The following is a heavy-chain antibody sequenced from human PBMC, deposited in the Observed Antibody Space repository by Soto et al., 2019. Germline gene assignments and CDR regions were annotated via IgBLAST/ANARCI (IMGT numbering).Heavy chain of an antibody. Sequence: VQLVESGGGLVKPGGSLRLSCAASGFTFSSYSMNWVRQAPGKGLEWVSSISSSSSYIYYADSVKGRFTISRDNAKNSLYLQMNSLRAEDTAVYYCARDGRGYCSGGSCYPAFFDYWGQGTLVTVSS. CDR2: ISSSSSYI. D-gene: IGHD2-15*01. J-gene: IGHJ4*02. V-gene: IGHV3-21*01. CDR3: ARDGRGYCSGGSCYPAFFDY. CDR1: GFTFSSYS.